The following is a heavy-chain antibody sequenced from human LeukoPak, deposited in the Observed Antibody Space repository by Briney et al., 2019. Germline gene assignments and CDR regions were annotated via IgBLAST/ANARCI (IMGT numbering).Heavy chain of an antibody. CDR3: ARVSGDSSGYSAFDI. Sequence: SETLSLTCAVYGGSFSGYYWSSIRRPPGKGLEWIGEINHSGSTNYNPSLKSRVTISVDTSKNQFSLKLSSVTAADTAVYYCARVSGDSSGYSAFDIWGQGTMVTVSS. J-gene: IGHJ3*02. CDR2: INHSGST. V-gene: IGHV4-34*01. D-gene: IGHD3-22*01. CDR1: GGSFSGYY.